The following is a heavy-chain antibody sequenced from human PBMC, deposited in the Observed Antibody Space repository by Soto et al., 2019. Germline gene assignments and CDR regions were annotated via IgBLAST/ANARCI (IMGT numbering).Heavy chain of an antibody. CDR1: GLTFSSYS. D-gene: IGHD3-10*01. J-gene: IGHJ6*02. Sequence: EVQLVESGGGLVQRGGSLRLSCAASGLTFSSYSMNWVRQAPGKGLEWVSYISSSSSTIYYADSVKGRFTISRDNAKNSLYLQMNSLRAEDTAVYYCDFGEESRYSYYGRDVWGQGTTVTVSS. V-gene: IGHV3-48*01. CDR2: ISSSSSTI. CDR3: DFGEESRYSYYGRDV.